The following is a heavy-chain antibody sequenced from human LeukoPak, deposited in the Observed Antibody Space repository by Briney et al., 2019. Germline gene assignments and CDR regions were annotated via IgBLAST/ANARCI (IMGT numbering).Heavy chain of an antibody. J-gene: IGHJ5*02. V-gene: IGHV3-23*01. CDR3: AKDSSSSHWFDP. Sequence: GGSLRLSCAASGFTFSSYGMSWVRQAPGKGLEWVSAISGSGGSTYYADSVKGRFTISRDNSKNTLYLQMNSLRAEDTAVYYCAKDSSSSHWFDPWGQGTLVTVSS. CDR1: GFTFSSYG. D-gene: IGHD6-6*01. CDR2: ISGSGGST.